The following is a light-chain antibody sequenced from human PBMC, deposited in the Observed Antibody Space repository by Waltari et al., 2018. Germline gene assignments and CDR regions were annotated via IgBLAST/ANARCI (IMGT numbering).Light chain of an antibody. Sequence: QSALTQPGSVSGPPGQSVTISCTGTSRDVGVSHYVSWFQQPPGSAPKLLIFDVPERPPGVSDRFSGSKSANTASLTISGLQAEDEADYYCCSYVDTCTYVFGPGTRVIVL. J-gene: IGLJ1*01. CDR1: SRDVGVSHY. CDR3: CSYVDTCTYV. V-gene: IGLV2-11*01. CDR2: DVP.